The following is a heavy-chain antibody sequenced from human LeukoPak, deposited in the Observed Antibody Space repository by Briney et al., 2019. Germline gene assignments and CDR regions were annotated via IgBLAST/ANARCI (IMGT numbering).Heavy chain of an antibody. Sequence: PSETLSLTCAVSGDSISSSNYWTWARQPPGKGLEWIGEIFHSGNTIYNPSLKSRLTISVDKSKNQFSLKLSSVTAADTAVYYCARPRRSYYYYMDVWGKGTTVTISS. CDR1: GDSISSSNY. CDR3: ARPRRSYYYYMDV. J-gene: IGHJ6*03. CDR2: IFHSGNT. V-gene: IGHV4-4*02.